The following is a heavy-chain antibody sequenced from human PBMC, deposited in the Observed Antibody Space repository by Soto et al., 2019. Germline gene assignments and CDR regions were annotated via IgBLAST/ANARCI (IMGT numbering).Heavy chain of an antibody. V-gene: IGHV4-59*01. D-gene: IGHD3-10*01. CDR3: ARDWAVWGVISDYYYYGMDV. Sequence: PSQPMSLPSTVSGGSISSYYWSWIRKPPGKGLEWIGYIYYSGATNYNPSLKSRVTISVDRSKNQFSLRLNSVTAADTAVYYCARDWAVWGVISDYYYYGMDVWGQGTTVTVSS. CDR1: GGSISSYY. J-gene: IGHJ6*02. CDR2: IYYSGAT.